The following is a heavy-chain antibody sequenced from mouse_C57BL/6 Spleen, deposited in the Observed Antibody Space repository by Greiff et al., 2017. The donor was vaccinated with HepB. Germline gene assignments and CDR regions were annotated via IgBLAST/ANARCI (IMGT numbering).Heavy chain of an antibody. J-gene: IGHJ4*01. V-gene: IGHV5-4*01. CDR1: GFTFSSYA. CDR3: ARAGDYAMDY. Sequence: EVQRVESGGGLVKPGGSLKLSCAASGFTFSSYAMSWVRQTPEKRLEWVATISDGGSYTYYPDNVKGRFTISRDNAKNNLYLQMSHLKSEDTAMYYCARAGDYAMDYWGQGTSVTVSS. CDR2: ISDGGSYT.